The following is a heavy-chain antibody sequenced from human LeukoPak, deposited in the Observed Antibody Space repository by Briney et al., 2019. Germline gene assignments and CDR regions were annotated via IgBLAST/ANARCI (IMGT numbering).Heavy chain of an antibody. V-gene: IGHV1-2*02. CDR2: INPNSGGT. CDR1: GYTFTSYG. Sequence: ASVKVSCKASGYTFTSYGISWVRQAPGQGLEWMGWINPNSGGTNYAQKFQGRVTMTRDTSISTAYMELSRLRSDDTAVYYCARGARGKLGPNWFDPWGQGTLVTVSS. CDR3: ARGARGKLGPNWFDP. D-gene: IGHD3-10*01. J-gene: IGHJ5*02.